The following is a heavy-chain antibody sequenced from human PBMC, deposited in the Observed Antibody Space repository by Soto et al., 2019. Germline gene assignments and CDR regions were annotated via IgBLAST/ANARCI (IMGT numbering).Heavy chain of an antibody. CDR3: AKDVPPRPGIVEVGNAFDI. J-gene: IGHJ3*02. V-gene: IGHV3-23*01. D-gene: IGHD2-2*01. CDR2: ISGSGGST. Sequence: GGSLRLSCAASGFTFSSYAMSWVRQAPGKGLEWVSAISGSGGSTYYADSVKGRFTISRDNSKNTLYLQMNSLRAEDTAVYYCAKDVPPRPGIVEVGNAFDIWGQGTMVTVSS. CDR1: GFTFSSYA.